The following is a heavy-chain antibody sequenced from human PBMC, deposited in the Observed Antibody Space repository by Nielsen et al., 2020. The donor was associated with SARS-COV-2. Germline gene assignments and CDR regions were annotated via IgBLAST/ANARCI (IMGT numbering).Heavy chain of an antibody. CDR3: ATERSGVVPGPLGLGMWYSYYYMDV. J-gene: IGHJ6*03. CDR2: ISPSNGNT. V-gene: IGHV1-18*04. D-gene: IGHD2-2*01. CDR1: GFTFINNG. Sequence: ASVKVSCKASGFTFINNGVTWVRQAPGQGLEWMGWISPSNGNTKYAQRLQGKVTMTTDTSTGTVYMELRSLTSDDTAVYYFATERSGVVPGPLGLGMWYSYYYMDVWGKGTTVTVSS.